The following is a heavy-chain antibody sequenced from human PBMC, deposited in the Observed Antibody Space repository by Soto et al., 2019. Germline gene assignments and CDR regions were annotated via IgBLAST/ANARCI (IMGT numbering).Heavy chain of an antibody. Sequence: SATLSLTCTVSGGSVSSGSYYWSWIRQPPGKGLEWIGYIYYSGSTNYNPSLKSRVTISVDTSKNQFSLKLSSVTAADTAVYYCARVHMLWFGESLGYYGMDVWGQGTTVTVSS. CDR2: IYYSGST. V-gene: IGHV4-61*01. J-gene: IGHJ6*02. CDR1: GGSVSSGSYY. CDR3: ARVHMLWFGESLGYYGMDV. D-gene: IGHD3-10*01.